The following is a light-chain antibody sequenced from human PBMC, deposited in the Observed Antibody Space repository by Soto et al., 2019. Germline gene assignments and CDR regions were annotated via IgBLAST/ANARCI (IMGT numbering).Light chain of an antibody. CDR3: QQYESSPWT. Sequence: EIVLTQSPGTLSLSPGERATLSCRASQSVSSSYLAWYQQKPGQAPRLLIYGASSRATGIPDRFSGSGSGTDFILTITRLEPEDFAVYYCQQYESSPWTFGQGTKVDIK. J-gene: IGKJ1*01. CDR1: QSVSSSY. CDR2: GAS. V-gene: IGKV3-20*01.